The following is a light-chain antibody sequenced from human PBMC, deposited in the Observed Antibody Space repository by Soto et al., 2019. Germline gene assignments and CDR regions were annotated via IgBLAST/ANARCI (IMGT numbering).Light chain of an antibody. V-gene: IGKV3-20*01. CDR3: QQCGSSPS. CDR1: QSVSSSY. J-gene: IGKJ1*01. CDR2: DTS. Sequence: ESVLTPSPGPLSLSPGERATLSCRASQSVSSSYLAWYQQKPGQAPRLLIYDTSSRATGIPDRFSGRGSGTDFTLAISRLEPEDFAVYYCQQCGSSPSFGQGTKVELK.